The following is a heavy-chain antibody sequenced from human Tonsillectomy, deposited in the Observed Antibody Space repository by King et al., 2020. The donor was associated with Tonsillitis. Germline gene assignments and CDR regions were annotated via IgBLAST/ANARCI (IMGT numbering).Heavy chain of an antibody. CDR3: ARDRYDYYWRDYFCDF. J-gene: IGHJ4*02. CDR1: GDTFNNYA. CDR2: PVPVFHIP. V-gene: IGHV1-69*04. D-gene: IGHD3-3*01. Sequence: QLVQSGAEVKKPGSSVRVSCKTSGDTFNNYAITWVRQAPGQGLDWMGRPVPVFHIPNYAQKFQGRVAITADKSTSTVYMELTGLTFEDTAVYYCARDRYDYYWRDYFCDFWGQGTPVSVPS.